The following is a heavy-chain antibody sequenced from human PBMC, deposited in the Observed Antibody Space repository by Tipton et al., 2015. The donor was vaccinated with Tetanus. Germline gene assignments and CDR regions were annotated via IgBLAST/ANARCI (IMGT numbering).Heavy chain of an antibody. V-gene: IGHV4-4*07. CDR1: GGSSHDYY. D-gene: IGHD2-15*01. Sequence: GLVKPPETLSLSCTVSGGSSHDYYWSWIRQSAGRGLEWIGRIYSGGSTNYNPSLKSRVTMSMDTSKNEFSLKLKSVTVADTALYFCARVLRYSTSGGWDDAFDIWGQGTRVTVSS. CDR2: IYSGGST. J-gene: IGHJ3*02. CDR3: ARVLRYSTSGGWDDAFDI.